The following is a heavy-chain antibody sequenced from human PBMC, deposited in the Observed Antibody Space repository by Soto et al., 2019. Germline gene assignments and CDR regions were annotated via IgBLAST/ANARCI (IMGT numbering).Heavy chain of an antibody. CDR1: GGSMSIGAYY. V-gene: IGHV4-31*03. CDR3: ASSYTGYLDN. J-gene: IGHJ4*02. CDR2: MYYSGNT. Sequence: SETLSLTCSVSGGSMSIGAYYWNCIRQHPGKGLEWIAYMYYSGNTYYNPSLRSRITISVDTSKNQFSLKLTSVTDADTAVYYCASSYTGYLDNWGQGTLVTVSS. D-gene: IGHD3-9*01.